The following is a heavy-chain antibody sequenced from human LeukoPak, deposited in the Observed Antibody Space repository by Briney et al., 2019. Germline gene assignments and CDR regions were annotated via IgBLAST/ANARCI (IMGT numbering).Heavy chain of an antibody. Sequence: SETLSLTCNVSGASIISTNWWNWVRQPPGKGLEWIGEVYQSGYTKYNPSLKSRVTISVDKSKNQFSLRLNSVTAADTAVYYCARYNYGYDALDFWGQGTMVTVSS. D-gene: IGHD5-18*01. CDR2: VYQSGYT. CDR1: GASIISTNW. J-gene: IGHJ3*01. V-gene: IGHV4-4*02. CDR3: ARYNYGYDALDF.